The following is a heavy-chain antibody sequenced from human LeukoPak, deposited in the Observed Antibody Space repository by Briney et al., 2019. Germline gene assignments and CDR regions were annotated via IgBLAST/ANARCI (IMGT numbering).Heavy chain of an antibody. V-gene: IGHV4-4*07. CDR2: IYTSGST. Sequence: PSETLSLTCTVSGGSISGYFWSWIRQPAGKGLEWIGRIYTSGSTNYNPSLKSRVTMSVDTSKNQFSLKLSSVPAADTAVYYCARVTGAAAGIYYYYYYMDVWGKGTTVTVSS. CDR1: GGSISGYF. D-gene: IGHD6-13*01. CDR3: ARVTGAAAGIYYYYYYMDV. J-gene: IGHJ6*03.